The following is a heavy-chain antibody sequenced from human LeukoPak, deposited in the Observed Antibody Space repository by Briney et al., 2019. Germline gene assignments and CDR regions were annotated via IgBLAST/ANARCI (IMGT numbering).Heavy chain of an antibody. Sequence: GASVKVSCKASGYTFTSYDINWVRQATGQGLEWMGWMNPNSGNTGYAQKFQGRVTITRNTSISTAYMELSSLRSEDTAVYYCARGQGAFGGVIVIDLDYWGQGTLVTVSS. CDR1: GYTFTSYD. V-gene: IGHV1-8*03. CDR2: MNPNSGNT. D-gene: IGHD3-16*02. J-gene: IGHJ4*02. CDR3: ARGQGAFGGVIVIDLDY.